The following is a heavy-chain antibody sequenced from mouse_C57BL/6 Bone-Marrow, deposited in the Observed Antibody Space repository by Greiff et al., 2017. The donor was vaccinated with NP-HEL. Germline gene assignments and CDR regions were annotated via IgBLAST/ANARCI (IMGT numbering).Heavy chain of an antibody. Sequence: VQLQQSGPELVKPGASVKISCKASGYTFTDYYMNWVKQRHGKSLEWIGDINPNNGGTSYNQKFKGKATLTVDKSSSTAYMELRSLTSEDSAVNYCASMTLNDYEYFDYWGQGTTLTVSS. CDR1: GYTFTDYY. V-gene: IGHV1-26*01. CDR2: INPNNGGT. J-gene: IGHJ2*01. D-gene: IGHD2-4*01. CDR3: ASMTLNDYEYFDY.